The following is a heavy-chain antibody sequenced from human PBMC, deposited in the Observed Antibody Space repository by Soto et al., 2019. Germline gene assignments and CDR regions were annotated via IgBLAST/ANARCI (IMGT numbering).Heavy chain of an antibody. CDR3: ARYGEPNWFDP. J-gene: IGHJ5*02. V-gene: IGHV1-69*02. Sequence: SVKVSCKASGGTFSSYTISWVRQAPGQGLEWMGRIIPILGIANYAQKFQGRVTITADKSTSTAYMELSSLRSEDTAVYYCARYGEPNWFDPWGQGTLGTVSS. D-gene: IGHD4-17*01. CDR2: IIPILGIA. CDR1: GGTFSSYT.